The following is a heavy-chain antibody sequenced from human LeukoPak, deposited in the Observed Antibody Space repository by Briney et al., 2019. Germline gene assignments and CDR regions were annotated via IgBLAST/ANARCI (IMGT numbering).Heavy chain of an antibody. V-gene: IGHV1-3*01. CDR2: ILAGNGNT. D-gene: IGHD3-22*01. CDR3: ARGPNYYDSSGYYYTFDY. CDR1: GYTFASYA. Sequence: ASVKVSCKASGYTFASYAMHWVRQAPGQRLEWMGWILAGNGNTKYSQRFQGRVTITADESTSTAYMELSSLRSEDTAVYYCARGPNYYDSSGYYYTFDYWGQGTLVTVSS. J-gene: IGHJ4*02.